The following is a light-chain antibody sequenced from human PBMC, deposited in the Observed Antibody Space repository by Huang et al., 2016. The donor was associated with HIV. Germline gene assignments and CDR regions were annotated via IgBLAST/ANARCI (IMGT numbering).Light chain of an antibody. Sequence: IVLTQSPATLSWYLGERVTLSCRASQSISNHLAWYQQRPDQAPRLLIYDASNRVAGVPARFSGSGSGTDFTLTISSLEPEDFALYYCQQHHSWLTFGGGTKLEVK. CDR1: QSISNH. CDR3: QQHHSWLT. J-gene: IGKJ4*01. V-gene: IGKV3-11*01. CDR2: DAS.